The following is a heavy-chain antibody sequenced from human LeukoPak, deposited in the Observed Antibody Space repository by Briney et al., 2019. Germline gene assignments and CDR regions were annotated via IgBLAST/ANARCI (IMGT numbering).Heavy chain of an antibody. V-gene: IGHV3-23*01. CDR3: AKDDSLAAHDY. CDR1: GITFSAYG. CDR2: ISGSGGST. D-gene: IGHD3-16*01. Sequence: GGSLRLSCVASGITFSAYGMSWVRQAPGKGLEWVSAISGSGGSTYYADSAKGRFTISRDNSKNTLYLQMNSLRAEDTAVYYCAKDDSLAAHDYWGQGTLVTVSS. J-gene: IGHJ4*02.